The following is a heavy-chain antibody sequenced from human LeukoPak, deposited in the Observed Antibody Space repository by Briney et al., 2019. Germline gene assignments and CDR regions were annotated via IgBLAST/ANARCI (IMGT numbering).Heavy chain of an antibody. Sequence: GGSLRLSCAASGFAFSDSWMTWIRQAPGKGLEWVAFIKGDGSAKKYVDSVRGRFTISRDNAKNSLFLQMNSLRAEDTAVYYCARDRGWIQHDIWGQGTMVTVSS. CDR2: IKGDGSAK. CDR1: GFAFSDSW. D-gene: IGHD5-18*01. J-gene: IGHJ3*02. V-gene: IGHV3-7*01. CDR3: ARDRGWIQHDI.